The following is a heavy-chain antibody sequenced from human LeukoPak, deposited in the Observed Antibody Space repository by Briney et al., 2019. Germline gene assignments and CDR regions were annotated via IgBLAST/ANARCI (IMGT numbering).Heavy chain of an antibody. CDR3: ASFYAFYAFDI. D-gene: IGHD2/OR15-2a*01. J-gene: IGHJ3*02. CDR1: GFNFSSYG. V-gene: IGHV3-30*02. Sequence: GGSLRLSCAASGFNFSSYGMHWVRQAPGKGLEWVAFIRYDGSNTYYADSVRGRFTFSRDNSEDMVYLQMNSLRAEDTAVYYCASFYAFYAFDIWGQGTMVTVSS. CDR2: IRYDGSNT.